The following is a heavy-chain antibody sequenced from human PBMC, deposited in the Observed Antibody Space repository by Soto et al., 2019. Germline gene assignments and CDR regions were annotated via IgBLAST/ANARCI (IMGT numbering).Heavy chain of an antibody. CDR3: ARHRKYQLLTGGNWFDP. V-gene: IGHV4-39*01. CDR2: IYYSGST. D-gene: IGHD2-2*01. CDR1: GGSISSSSYY. J-gene: IGHJ5*02. Sequence: QLQLQESGPGLVKPSETLSLTCTVSGGSISSSSYYWGWIRQPPGKGLEWIGSIYYSGSTYYNPSLKSRVTISVDTSKNQFSLKLSAVTAADTAVYYCARHRKYQLLTGGNWFDPWGQGTLVTVSS.